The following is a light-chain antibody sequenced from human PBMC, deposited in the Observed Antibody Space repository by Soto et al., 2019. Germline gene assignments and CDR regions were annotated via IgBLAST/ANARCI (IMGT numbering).Light chain of an antibody. CDR1: SSDVGGYNY. V-gene: IGLV2-14*01. CDR3: SSDTSSSTLVV. CDR2: DVS. J-gene: IGLJ2*01. Sequence: QSALTQPASVSGSPGQSITISCTGTSSDVGGYNYVSWYQQHPGKAPKLMIYDVSNRPSGVSNRFSGSKSGTTASLTISGLQAEDEADYYCSSDTSSSTLVVFGGGTTLTVL.